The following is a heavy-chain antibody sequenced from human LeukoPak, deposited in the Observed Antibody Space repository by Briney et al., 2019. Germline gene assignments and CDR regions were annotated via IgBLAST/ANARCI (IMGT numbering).Heavy chain of an antibody. V-gene: IGHV3-7*01. CDR2: INHNGNVN. J-gene: IGHJ6*02. CDR1: GFTFSSYW. D-gene: IGHD3-3*01. CDR3: ARDGFLEWLSRNYYYYGMDV. Sequence: GGSLRLSCAASGFTFSSYWMNWARQAPGKGLEWVASINHNGNVNYYVDSVKGRFTISRDNAKNTLYLQMNSLRAEDTAVYYCARDGFLEWLSRNYYYYGMDVWGQGTTVTVSS.